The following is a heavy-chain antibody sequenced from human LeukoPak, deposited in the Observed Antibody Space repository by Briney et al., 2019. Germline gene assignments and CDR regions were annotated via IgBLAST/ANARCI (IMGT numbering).Heavy chain of an antibody. CDR1: GFTFTSYW. V-gene: IGHV3-7*04. CDR3: VRALGSSSADY. Sequence: GGSLRLSCAASGFTFTSYWMSWVRQAPGKGLEWVANIKQDGSEKYYVDSVEGRFTISRDNAKNSLSLQMNSLRGEDTAVYYCVRALGSSSADYWGQGTLVAVSS. D-gene: IGHD6-6*01. CDR2: IKQDGSEK. J-gene: IGHJ4*02.